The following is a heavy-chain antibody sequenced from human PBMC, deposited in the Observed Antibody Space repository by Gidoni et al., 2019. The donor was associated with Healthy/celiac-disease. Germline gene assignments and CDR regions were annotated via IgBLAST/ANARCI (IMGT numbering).Heavy chain of an antibody. CDR1: GGSFSGYY. CDR2: INHSGST. D-gene: IGHD6-19*01. CDR3: ARGVKGYSSGWYIFGY. J-gene: IGHJ4*02. Sequence: QVQLQQWGAGLLKPSETLSLTCAVYGGSFSGYYWSWIRQPPGKGLEWIGEINHSGSTNYNPSLKSRVTISVDTSKNQFSLKLSSVTAADTAVYYCARGVKGYSSGWYIFGYWGQGTLVTVSS. V-gene: IGHV4-34*01.